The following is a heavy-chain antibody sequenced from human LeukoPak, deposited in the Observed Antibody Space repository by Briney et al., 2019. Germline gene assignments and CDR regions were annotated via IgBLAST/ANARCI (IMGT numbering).Heavy chain of an antibody. CDR1: GFSFNNNG. J-gene: IGHJ3*02. CDR3: ARDQGLGITFGGVIVFDAFDI. CDR2: ISGSGVIT. D-gene: IGHD3-16*02. Sequence: GGSLRLSCAASGFSFNNNGMGWVRQAPGKGLEWVSAISGSGVITYYADSVKGRFTISRDNAKNSLYLQMNSLRAEDTAVYYCARDQGLGITFGGVIVFDAFDIWGQGTMVTVSS. V-gene: IGHV3-23*01.